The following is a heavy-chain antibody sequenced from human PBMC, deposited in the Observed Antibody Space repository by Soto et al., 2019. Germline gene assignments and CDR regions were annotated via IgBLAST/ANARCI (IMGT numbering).Heavy chain of an antibody. CDR3: ARARIVVAGTIVDY. CDR1: GYSLTSGYS. Sequence: SETLSLTCAVSGYSLTSGYSCGWIRQPPGKGLEWIGSIYHSGDTYYNPSLKSRVTISVDTSKNHFSLKLTSVTAADTAVYYCARARIVVAGTIVDYWGQGTLVTVS. J-gene: IGHJ4*02. V-gene: IGHV4-38-2*01. D-gene: IGHD6-19*01. CDR2: IYHSGDT.